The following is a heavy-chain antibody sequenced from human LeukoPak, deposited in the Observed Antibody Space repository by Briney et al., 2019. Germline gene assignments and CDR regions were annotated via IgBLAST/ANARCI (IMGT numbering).Heavy chain of an antibody. V-gene: IGHV4-34*01. CDR3: ARGPGIAAAGTTYDY. Sequence: PSETLSLTCAVYGGSFSGYNWSWIRQPPGKGLEWIGEINHSGSTNYNPSLKSRVTISVDTSKNQFSLKLSSVTAADTAVYYCARGPGIAAAGTTYDYWGQGTLVTVSS. J-gene: IGHJ4*02. D-gene: IGHD6-13*01. CDR1: GGSFSGYN. CDR2: INHSGST.